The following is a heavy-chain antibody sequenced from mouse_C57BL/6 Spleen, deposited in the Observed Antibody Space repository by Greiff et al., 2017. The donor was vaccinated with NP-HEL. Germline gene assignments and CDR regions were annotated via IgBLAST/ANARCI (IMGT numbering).Heavy chain of an antibody. V-gene: IGHV5-4*03. CDR1: GFTFSSYA. CDR2: ISDGGSYT. Sequence: EVQVVESGGGLVKPGGSLKLSCAASGFTFSSYAMSWVRQTPEKRLEWVATISDGGSYTYYPDNVKGRFTISRDNAKNNLYLQMSHLKSEDTAMYYCARRDDSYYAMDYWGQGTSVTVSS. J-gene: IGHJ4*01. CDR3: ARRDDSYYAMDY. D-gene: IGHD2-4*01.